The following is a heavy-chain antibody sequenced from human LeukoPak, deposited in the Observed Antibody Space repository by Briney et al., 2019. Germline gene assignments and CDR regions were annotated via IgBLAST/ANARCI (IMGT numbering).Heavy chain of an antibody. V-gene: IGHV3-23*01. CDR2: ISGSGGNT. Sequence: GGSLRLSCAASGFIFSSYAMSWVRQAPGKGLEWISVISGSGGNTYYTDSVKGRFTISRDNSRNTLHLQMNSLRDEDTAVYYCAKSFSVGYSSGWYVAAYYFDYWGQGTLVTVSS. J-gene: IGHJ4*02. D-gene: IGHD6-19*01. CDR3: AKSFSVGYSSGWYVAAYYFDY. CDR1: GFIFSSYA.